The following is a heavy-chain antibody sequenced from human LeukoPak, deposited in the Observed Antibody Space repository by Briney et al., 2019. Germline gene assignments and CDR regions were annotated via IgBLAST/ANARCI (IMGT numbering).Heavy chain of an antibody. CDR2: IYYSGST. D-gene: IGHD3-10*01. Sequence: SETLSLTCTVSGGSISSSSYYWGWIRQPPGKGLEWIGSIYYSGSTYYNPSLKSRVTISVDTSKNQFSLKLSSVTAADTAVYYCARQGYCGSGSYYTVFDYWGQGTLVTVSS. CDR1: GGSISSSSYY. J-gene: IGHJ4*02. CDR3: ARQGYCGSGSYYTVFDY. V-gene: IGHV4-39*01.